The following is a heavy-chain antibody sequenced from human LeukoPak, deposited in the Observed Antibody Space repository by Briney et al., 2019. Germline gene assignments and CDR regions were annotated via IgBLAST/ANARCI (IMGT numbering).Heavy chain of an antibody. V-gene: IGHV2-70*11. CDR1: GFSLSTSGMC. CDR2: IDWDDDK. J-gene: IGHJ4*02. D-gene: IGHD4-23*01. CDR3: ARIRSNSLDY. Sequence: SGPALVKPTQTLTLTCTFSGFSLSTSGMCVSWIRQPPGKALEWLARIDWDDDKYYSTSLKTRLPISKDTSKNQVVLTMTNMDPVDTATYYCARIRSNSLDYWGQGTLVTVSS.